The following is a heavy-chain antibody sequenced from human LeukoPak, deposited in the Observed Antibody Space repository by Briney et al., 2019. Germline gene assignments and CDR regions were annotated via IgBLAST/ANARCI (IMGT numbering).Heavy chain of an antibody. D-gene: IGHD1-26*01. V-gene: IGHV3-30*18. J-gene: IGHJ2*01. CDR3: AKVGRGYPTSWWYFDV. CDR2: ISYDGKTE. Sequence: GGPLRLSCGASGFIFSTHGMHWVRQAPGKGLEWVAVISYDGKTEYYADSVRGRFTISRDNSKNTVYLQVNSLRAEDTAVYYCAKVGRGYPTSWWYFDVWGRGTLVTVSS. CDR1: GFIFSTHG.